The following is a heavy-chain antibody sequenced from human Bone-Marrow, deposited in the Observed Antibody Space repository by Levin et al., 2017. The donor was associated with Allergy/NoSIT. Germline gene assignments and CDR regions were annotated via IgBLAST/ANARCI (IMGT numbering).Heavy chain of an antibody. CDR2: ISSSGSTI. D-gene: IGHD2-15*01. CDR3: ARHLGYCSGGSCYRWEYYFDY. V-gene: IGHV3-11*01. CDR1: GFTFSDYY. Sequence: PGGSLRLSCAASGFTFSDYYMSWIRQAPGKGLEWVSYISSSGSTIYYADSVKGRFTISRDNAKNSLYLQMNSLRAEDTAVYYCARHLGYCSGGSCYRWEYYFDYWGQGTLVTVSS. J-gene: IGHJ4*02.